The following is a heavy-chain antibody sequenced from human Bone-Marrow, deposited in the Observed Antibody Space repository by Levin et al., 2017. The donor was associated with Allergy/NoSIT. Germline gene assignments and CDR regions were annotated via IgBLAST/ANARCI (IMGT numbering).Heavy chain of an antibody. J-gene: IGHJ4*02. Sequence: ESLKISCAVSGGAFSGYYWTWIRQSPGKGLEWIGEINHWGTTTYNPSLKSRVTLSVDTSNNQFSLKLTSVTAADTAVYYCASRFCSSTSCDFDYWGQGTLVTVSP. CDR2: INHWGTT. D-gene: IGHD2-2*01. CDR3: ASRFCSSTSCDFDY. CDR1: GGAFSGYY. V-gene: IGHV4-34*01.